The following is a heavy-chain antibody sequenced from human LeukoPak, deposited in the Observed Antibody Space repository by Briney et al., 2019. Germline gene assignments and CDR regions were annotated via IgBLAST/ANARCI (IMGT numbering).Heavy chain of an antibody. CDR1: GFTFSGSV. V-gene: IGHV3-73*01. J-gene: IGHJ4*02. D-gene: IGHD3-10*01. Sequence: GGSLRLSWAASGFTFSGSVMHWVRQASGKGLGGVGRIRSKANSYATAYAASVKGRFTISRDDSKNTAYLQMNSLKTEDTAVYYCTRQVGSITIKDWGQGTLVTVSS. CDR3: TRQVGSITIKD. CDR2: IRSKANSYAT.